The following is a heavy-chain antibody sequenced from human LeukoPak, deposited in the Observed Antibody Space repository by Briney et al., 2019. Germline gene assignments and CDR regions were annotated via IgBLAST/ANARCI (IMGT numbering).Heavy chain of an antibody. Sequence: PGGSLRLSCAASGFIFSSYSMNWVRQAPGKGLEWVSAISGSGGSTYYADSVKGRFTISRDNSKNTLYLQMNSLRAEDTAVYYCAKDSKLEVVVTACWGQGTMVTVSS. CDR3: AKDSKLEVVVTAC. CDR2: ISGSGGST. V-gene: IGHV3-23*01. CDR1: GFIFSSYS. D-gene: IGHD2-21*02. J-gene: IGHJ3*01.